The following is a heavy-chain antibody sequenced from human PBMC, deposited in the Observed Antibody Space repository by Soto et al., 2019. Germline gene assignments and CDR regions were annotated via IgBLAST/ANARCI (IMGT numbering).Heavy chain of an antibody. Sequence: GGSLRLSCAASGFTFSSYGMHWVRQAPGKGLEWVAVISYDGSNKYYADSVKGRLTISRDNSKNTLYLQMNSLRAEDTAVYYCAKDPGYCTNGVCYITAPDYWGEGTLVTVSS. CDR1: GFTFSSYG. J-gene: IGHJ4*02. CDR2: ISYDGSNK. V-gene: IGHV3-30*18. CDR3: AKDPGYCTNGVCYITAPDY. D-gene: IGHD2-8*01.